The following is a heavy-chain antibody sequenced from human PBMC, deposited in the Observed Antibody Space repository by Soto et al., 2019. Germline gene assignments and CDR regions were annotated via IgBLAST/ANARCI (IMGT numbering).Heavy chain of an antibody. D-gene: IGHD2-8*01. CDR3: ARDPVGVVLMVYAAPSMDV. J-gene: IGHJ6*02. CDR2: ISYDGSNK. V-gene: IGHV3-30-3*01. CDR1: GFTFSSYA. Sequence: PGGSLRLSCAASGFTFSSYAMHWVRQALGKGLEWVAVISYDGSNKYYADSVKGRFTISRDNSKNTLYLQMNSLRAEDTAVYYCARDPVGVVLMVYAAPSMDVWGQGTTVTVSS.